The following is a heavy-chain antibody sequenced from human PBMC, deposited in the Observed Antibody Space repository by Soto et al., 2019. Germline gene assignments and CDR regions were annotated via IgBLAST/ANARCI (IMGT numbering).Heavy chain of an antibody. CDR1: GFTGSDYY. V-gene: IGHV3-11*06. Sequence: GSLRRSCASSGFTGSDYYMSWIRHSPGKVLEWVSYISSSSSYTNYADSVKGRFTISRDNAKNSLYLQMNSLRAEDTAVYYCARSPKYSSSWYGGYYFDYWGQGTLVTVSS. CDR2: ISSSSSYT. J-gene: IGHJ4*02. D-gene: IGHD6-13*01. CDR3: ARSPKYSSSWYGGYYFDY.